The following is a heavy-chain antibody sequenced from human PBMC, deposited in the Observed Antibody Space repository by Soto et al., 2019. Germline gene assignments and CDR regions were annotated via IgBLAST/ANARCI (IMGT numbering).Heavy chain of an antibody. CDR3: AKGQRDLNLYNWYFDL. CDR2: ISYDGSNK. D-gene: IGHD1-1*01. V-gene: IGHV3-30*18. Sequence: QVQLVESGGGVVQPGRSLRLSCAASGFTFSSYGMHWVRQAPGKGLEWVAVISYDGSNKYYADSVKGRFTISRDNSKNTLYLQMNSLRAEDTAVYYCAKGQRDLNLYNWYFDLWGRGTLVTVSS. CDR1: GFTFSSYG. J-gene: IGHJ2*01.